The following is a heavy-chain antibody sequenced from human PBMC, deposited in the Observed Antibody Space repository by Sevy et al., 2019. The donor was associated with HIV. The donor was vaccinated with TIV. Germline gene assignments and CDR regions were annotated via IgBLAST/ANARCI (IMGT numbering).Heavy chain of an antibody. CDR1: GFIFNTYA. D-gene: IGHD2-15*01. J-gene: IGHJ4*02. V-gene: IGHV3-30-3*01. CDR2: ISYDGINK. CDR3: ASTGYCTGGSCYSPFGY. Sequence: GGSLRLSCAASGFIFNTYAMHWVRQAPGKGLEWVAVISYDGINKYYADSVKGRLTISRDNSRNTLDLQMNSLRSEETALYYCASTGYCTGGSCYSPFGYWGQGTLVTVSS.